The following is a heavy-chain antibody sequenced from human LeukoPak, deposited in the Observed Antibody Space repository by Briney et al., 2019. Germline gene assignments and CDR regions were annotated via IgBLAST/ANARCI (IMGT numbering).Heavy chain of an antibody. J-gene: IGHJ4*02. CDR2: IIPILGIA. CDR3: ALVGATTLGVFYY. Sequence: ASVKVSCKASGGTFSSYAISWVRQAPGQGLERMGRIIPILGIANYAQKFQGRVTITADKSTSTAYMELSSLRSEDTAVYYCALVGATTLGVFYYWGQGTLVTVSS. CDR1: GGTFSSYA. V-gene: IGHV1-69*04. D-gene: IGHD1-26*01.